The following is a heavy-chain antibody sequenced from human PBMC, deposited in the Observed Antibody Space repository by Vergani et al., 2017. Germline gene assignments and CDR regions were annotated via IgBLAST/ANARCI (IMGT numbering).Heavy chain of an antibody. Sequence: QVQLQESGPGPVKPSQTLSLTCTGPGGSISSGSYYWSWIRQPAGKGLEWIGRNYTSGSTNYNPSLKSRLSIPVETSKNQFSLKLGTVTAADTAVFYCARNYYDSSGYYLLSAFDIWGQGTMVTVSS. CDR2: NYTSGST. CDR3: ARNYYDSSGYYLLSAFDI. CDR1: GGSISSGSYY. V-gene: IGHV4-61*02. J-gene: IGHJ3*02. D-gene: IGHD3-22*01.